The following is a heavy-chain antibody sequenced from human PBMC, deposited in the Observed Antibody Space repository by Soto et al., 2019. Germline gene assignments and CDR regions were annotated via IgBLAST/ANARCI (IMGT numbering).Heavy chain of an antibody. CDR3: ATFGAGHGSGSYADYYYGMDV. CDR2: IDPSDSYT. CDR1: GYSFTNYW. D-gene: IGHD3-10*01. Sequence: EVQLVQSGAEVKKPGESLRISCKGSGYSFTNYWISWVRQMPGKGLEWMGRIDPSDSYTNYSPSFQGHVTISADKSITTAYLQWSSLKASDTGIYYCATFGAGHGSGSYADYYYGMDVWGQGTTGTVSS. V-gene: IGHV5-10-1*01. J-gene: IGHJ6*02.